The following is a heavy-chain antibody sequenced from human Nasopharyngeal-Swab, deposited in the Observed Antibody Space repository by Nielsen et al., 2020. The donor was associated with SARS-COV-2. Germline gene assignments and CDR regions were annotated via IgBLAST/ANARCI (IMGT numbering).Heavy chain of an antibody. Sequence: GESLKISYAASGFTFSSDWMHWVRQAPGKGLVWVSRINSDGSYTSYTDSVKGRFTISRDNAKNTLYLQMNSLRAEDTAVYYCARYDYGDYFDYWGLGTLVTVSS. CDR2: INSDGSYT. CDR3: ARYDYGDYFDY. CDR1: GFTFSSDW. V-gene: IGHV3-74*01. J-gene: IGHJ4*02. D-gene: IGHD4-17*01.